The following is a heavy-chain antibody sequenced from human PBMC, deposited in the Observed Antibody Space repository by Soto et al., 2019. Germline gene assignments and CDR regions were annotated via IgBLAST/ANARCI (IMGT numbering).Heavy chain of an antibody. V-gene: IGHV1-46*01. CDR3: ARDRDYYDSSGSPSPYYYYGMDV. CDR1: GYTFTSYY. CDR2: INPSGGST. J-gene: IGHJ6*02. Sequence: ASVKVSCKASGYTFTSYYMHWVRQAPGQGLEWMGIINPSGGSTSYAQKFQGRVTMTRDTSTSTVYMALSSLRSEDTAVDYCARDRDYYDSSGSPSPYYYYGMDVWGQGTTVTVSS. D-gene: IGHD3-22*01.